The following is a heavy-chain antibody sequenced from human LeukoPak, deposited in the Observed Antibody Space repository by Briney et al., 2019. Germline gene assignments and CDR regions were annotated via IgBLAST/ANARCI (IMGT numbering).Heavy chain of an antibody. Sequence: ASVKVSCKASGYIFTTYYRHWMRQAPGQGPEWMGIINPRGGSTDYAQKFQDRVTMTSDTSTSTVYMELRSLRYDDTAVYYCARDLDYGDYGNWFDPWGQGTLVTVS. CDR1: GYIFTTYY. D-gene: IGHD4-17*01. J-gene: IGHJ5*02. CDR2: INPRGGST. V-gene: IGHV1-46*01. CDR3: ARDLDYGDYGNWFDP.